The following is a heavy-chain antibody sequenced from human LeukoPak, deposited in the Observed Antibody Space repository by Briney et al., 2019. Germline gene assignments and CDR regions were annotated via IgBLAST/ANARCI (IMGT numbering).Heavy chain of an antibody. CDR1: GGSISSSSYY. CDR2: IYYSGST. J-gene: IGHJ4*02. CDR3: ASATYYYGSGSYFDY. V-gene: IGHV4-39*07. Sequence: SETLSLTCTVSGGSISSSSYYWGWIRQPPGKGLEWIGSIYYSGSTYYNPSLKSRVTISVDTSKNQFSLKLSSVTAADTAVYYCASATYYYGSGSYFDYWGQGTLVTVSS. D-gene: IGHD3-10*01.